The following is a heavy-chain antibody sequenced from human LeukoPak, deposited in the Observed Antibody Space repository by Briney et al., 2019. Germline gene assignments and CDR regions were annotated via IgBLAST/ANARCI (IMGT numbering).Heavy chain of an antibody. Sequence: SVQVSCKVSGYTLTELSMHWVRQAPGKGLEWMGGFDPEDDETIYAQKFQGRVTMTEDTSTDTAYMELSSLRSGDTAVYYCATLPSDYYYYYGMDVWGQGTTVTVSS. CDR2: FDPEDDET. CDR1: GYTLTELS. CDR3: ATLPSDYYYYYGMDV. J-gene: IGHJ6*02. V-gene: IGHV1-24*01.